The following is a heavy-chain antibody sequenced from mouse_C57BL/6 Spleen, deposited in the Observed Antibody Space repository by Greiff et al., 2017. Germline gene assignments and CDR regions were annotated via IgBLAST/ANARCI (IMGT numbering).Heavy chain of an antibody. CDR3: AKLDYGSPYFDY. D-gene: IGHD1-1*01. J-gene: IGHJ2*01. CDR1: GYTFTSYW. V-gene: IGHV1-55*01. Sequence: VQLQQSGAELVKPGASVKMSCKASGYTFTSYWITWVKQRPGQGLEWIGDIYPGSGSTNYNEKFKSKATLTVDTSSSTAYMQLSSLTSEDSAVYYCAKLDYGSPYFDYWGQGTTLTVSS. CDR2: IYPGSGST.